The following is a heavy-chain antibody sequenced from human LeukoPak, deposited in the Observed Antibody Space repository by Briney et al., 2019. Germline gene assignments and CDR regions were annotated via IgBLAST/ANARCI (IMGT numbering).Heavy chain of an antibody. CDR3: ARDRAVAGITNWFDP. J-gene: IGHJ5*02. D-gene: IGHD6-19*01. CDR1: GGTFSSYA. CDR2: IIPIFGTA. Sequence: GASVKVSCKASGGTFSSYAISWVRQAPGQGLEWMGGIIPIFGTANYAQKLQGRVTITADKSTSTAYMELSSLRSEDTAVYYCARDRAVAGITNWFDPWGQGTLVTVSS. V-gene: IGHV1-69*06.